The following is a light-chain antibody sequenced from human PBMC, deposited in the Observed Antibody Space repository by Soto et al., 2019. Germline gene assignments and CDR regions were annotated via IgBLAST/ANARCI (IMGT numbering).Light chain of an antibody. V-gene: IGLV2-14*01. CDR3: GSYTSTNTPYV. J-gene: IGLJ1*01. CDR1: SSDVGGSRY. CDR2: EVT. Sequence: QSALTQPASVSGSPGQSITISCTGTSSDVGGSRYVSWYQQYPGKAPKLMIYEVTNRPSGVSYRFTGSKSGNTASLTISGLQAEDEADYYCGSYTSTNTPYVFGTGTKATVL.